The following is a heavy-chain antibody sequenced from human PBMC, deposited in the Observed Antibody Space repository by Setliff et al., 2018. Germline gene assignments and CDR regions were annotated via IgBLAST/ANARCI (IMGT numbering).Heavy chain of an antibody. CDR1: GFTFSRYD. CDR3: ARSSVVGGYSTTYYFDYMDV. CDR2: TAAAGDT. V-gene: IGHV3-13*04. D-gene: IGHD3-3*01. Sequence: GGSLRLSCAASGFTFSRYDIHWVHQVTGKGLEWVSGTAAAGDTYYADSVKGRFTISRENAKNSFYLQMNSLTAGDTAVYYCARSSVVGGYSTTYYFDYMDVWGKGTTVTVSS. J-gene: IGHJ6*03.